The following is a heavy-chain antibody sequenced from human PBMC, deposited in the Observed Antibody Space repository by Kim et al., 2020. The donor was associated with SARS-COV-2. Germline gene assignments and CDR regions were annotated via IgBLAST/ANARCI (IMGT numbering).Heavy chain of an antibody. Sequence: ASVKVSCKASGYTFTSYYMHCVRQAPGQWLEWMGIINPSGGSTSYAQKFQGRVTMTRDTSTSTVYMELSSLRSEDTAVYYCARGYSSGWSVDYWGQGTLVTVSS. D-gene: IGHD6-19*01. CDR2: INPSGGST. CDR1: GYTFTSYY. CDR3: ARGYSSGWSVDY. J-gene: IGHJ4*02. V-gene: IGHV1-46*01.